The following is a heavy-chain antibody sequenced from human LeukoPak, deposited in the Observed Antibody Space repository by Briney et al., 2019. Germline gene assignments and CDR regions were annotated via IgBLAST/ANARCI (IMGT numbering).Heavy chain of an antibody. Sequence: GGSLRLSCEDSGLTFSNAWMHWVRQAPGKGLVWVSRINNEGTTISYADSVKGRFTISRDNAKNTLYLQMNSLRAEDTAVYYCARVSGLGMNEYYQHWGQGTLVTVAS. D-gene: IGHD3-10*01. J-gene: IGHJ1*01. CDR2: INNEGTTI. CDR1: GLTFSNAW. V-gene: IGHV3-74*01. CDR3: ARVSGLGMNEYYQH.